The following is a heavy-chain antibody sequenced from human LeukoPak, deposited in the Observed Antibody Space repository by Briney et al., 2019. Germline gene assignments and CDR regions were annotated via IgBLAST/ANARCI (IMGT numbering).Heavy chain of an antibody. D-gene: IGHD2-2*02. CDR1: GFTFSSDA. V-gene: IGHV3-23*01. CDR3: AKDFGEYCSSTSCYIYAFDI. CDR2: ISGSGGST. Sequence: GGSLRLSCAASGFTFSSDAMSWVRQAPGKGLEWVSAISGSGGSTYYADSVKGRFTISRDNSKNTLYLQMNSLRAEDTAVYYCAKDFGEYCSSTSCYIYAFDIWGQGTMVTVSS. J-gene: IGHJ3*02.